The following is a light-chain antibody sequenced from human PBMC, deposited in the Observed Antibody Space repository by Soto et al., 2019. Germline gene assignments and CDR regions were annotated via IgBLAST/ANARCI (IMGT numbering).Light chain of an antibody. J-gene: IGKJ2*01. Sequence: EIVMTQSPATLYVSPGERVILSCRAGQSVNSNVAWYQLKPGQAPRLLIHGSFTWATGIPARFSGSGFGTEFTLTISGLQSDDFAVYFCHQYNDWPQYTFGQGTEVQMK. CDR2: GSF. CDR3: HQYNDWPQYT. CDR1: QSVNSN. V-gene: IGKV3-15*01.